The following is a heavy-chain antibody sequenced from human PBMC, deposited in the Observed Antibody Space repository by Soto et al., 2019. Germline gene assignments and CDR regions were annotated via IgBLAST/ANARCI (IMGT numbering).Heavy chain of an antibody. Sequence: SETLSLTCTVSGGSISSYYWSWIRQPPGKGLEWIGYIYYSGSTNYNPSLKSRVTISVDTSKNQFSLKLSSVTAADTAVYYCARVQVATTVNTRWFEPWGKGTLVNVSA. D-gene: IGHD4-17*01. CDR2: IYYSGST. CDR3: ARVQVATTVNTRWFEP. V-gene: IGHV4-59*01. CDR1: GGSISSYY. J-gene: IGHJ5*02.